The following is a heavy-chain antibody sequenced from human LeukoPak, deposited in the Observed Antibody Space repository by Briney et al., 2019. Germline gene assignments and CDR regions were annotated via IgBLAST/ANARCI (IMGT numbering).Heavy chain of an antibody. Sequence: SQTLSLTCAISGDSVSSNSAAWNWIRQSPSRGLEWLGRTYYRSKWYNDYAVSVKSRITINPDTSKNQFSLKLSSVTAADTAVYYCARYSSGWYQYNYFDYWGQGTLVTVSS. D-gene: IGHD6-19*01. CDR3: ARYSSGWYQYNYFDY. J-gene: IGHJ4*02. CDR1: GDSVSSNSAA. CDR2: TYYRSKWYN. V-gene: IGHV6-1*01.